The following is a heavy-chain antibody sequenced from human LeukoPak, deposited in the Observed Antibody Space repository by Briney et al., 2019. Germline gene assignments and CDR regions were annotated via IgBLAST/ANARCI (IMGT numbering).Heavy chain of an antibody. CDR1: GYTFTSYG. Sequence: ASVKVSCKASGYTFTSYGISWVRQAPGQGLEWMGWISAYNGNTNYAQKLQGRVTMTTDTSTSTAYMELSSLRSEDTAVYYCARDPEITFPGRAFDIWGQGTMVTVSS. D-gene: IGHD1-14*01. J-gene: IGHJ3*02. V-gene: IGHV1-18*01. CDR2: ISAYNGNT. CDR3: ARDPEITFPGRAFDI.